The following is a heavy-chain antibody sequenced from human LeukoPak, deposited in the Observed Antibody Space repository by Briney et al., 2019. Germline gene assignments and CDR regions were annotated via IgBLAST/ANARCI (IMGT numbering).Heavy chain of an antibody. CDR2: MNPSNGGT. V-gene: IGHV1-2*02. CDR3: ARVVYSFGYCDATTCPNWFDP. CDR1: GYVFSTYY. J-gene: IGHJ5*02. D-gene: IGHD2/OR15-2a*01. Sequence: GASVKVSCKTSGYVFSTYYMHWVRQAPGHGLEWMGWMNPSNGGTLYAQKFQGRVTMTGDTSISTAYMELSGLTSDDTAVYYCARVVYSFGYCDATTCPNWFDPWGQGTPVSVSS.